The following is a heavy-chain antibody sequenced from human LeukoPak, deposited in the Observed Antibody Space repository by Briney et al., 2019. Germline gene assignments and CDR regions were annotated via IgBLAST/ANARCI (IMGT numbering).Heavy chain of an antibody. D-gene: IGHD3-16*01. J-gene: IGHJ4*02. Sequence: GASVKVSCKVSGYTLTELSMHWVRQAPGKGLEWMGGFDPEDGETIYAQKFQGRVTMTEDTSTDTAYMELSSLRSEDTAVYYCATPRDSFGGVTFDYWGQGTLVTVSS. CDR2: FDPEDGET. CDR3: ATPRDSFGGVTFDY. CDR1: GYTLTELS. V-gene: IGHV1-24*01.